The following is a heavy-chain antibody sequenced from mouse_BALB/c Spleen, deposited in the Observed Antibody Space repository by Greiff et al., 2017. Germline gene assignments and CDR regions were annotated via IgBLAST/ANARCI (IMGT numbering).Heavy chain of an antibody. J-gene: IGHJ2*01. CDR1: GYSITSGYY. V-gene: IGHV3-6*02. Sequence: EVKLQESGPGLVKPSQSLSLTCSVTGYSITSGYYWNWIRQFPGNKLEWMGYISYDGSNNYNPSLKNRISITRDTSKNQFFLKLNSVTTEDTATYYCARFYYDYGLFDYWGQGTTLTVSS. D-gene: IGHD2-4*01. CDR2: ISYDGSN. CDR3: ARFYYDYGLFDY.